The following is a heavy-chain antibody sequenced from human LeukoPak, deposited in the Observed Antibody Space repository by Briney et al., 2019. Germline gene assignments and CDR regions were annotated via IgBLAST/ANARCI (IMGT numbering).Heavy chain of an antibody. D-gene: IGHD6-6*01. Sequence: ASVKVSCKASGYTFTSYDINWVRQATGQGLEWMGWMNPNSGNTGYAQKFQGRVTMTRNTSISTAYMELSSLRSEDTAVYYCARDGGAEYSSSSLSTFMDVWGKGTTVTVSS. CDR1: GYTFTSYD. V-gene: IGHV1-8*01. J-gene: IGHJ6*03. CDR2: MNPNSGNT. CDR3: ARDGGAEYSSSSLSTFMDV.